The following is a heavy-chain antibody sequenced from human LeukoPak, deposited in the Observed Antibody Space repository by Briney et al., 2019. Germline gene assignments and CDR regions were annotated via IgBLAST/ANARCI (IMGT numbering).Heavy chain of an antibody. CDR2: TFIDRST. Sequence: GGSRRLSCAASGFDVNRNYMTWVRQTPGKGLEWVSVTFIDRSTYYADSVKGRFTTSRDNFKNMLYLQMNRLTTEDTAVYYCVGYLSGCPYWGQGALVTVSA. V-gene: IGHV3-66*02. J-gene: IGHJ4*02. D-gene: IGHD3-22*01. CDR1: GFDVNRNY. CDR3: VGYLSGCPY.